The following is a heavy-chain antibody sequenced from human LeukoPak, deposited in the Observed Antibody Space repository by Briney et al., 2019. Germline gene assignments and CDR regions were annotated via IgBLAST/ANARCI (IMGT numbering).Heavy chain of an antibody. CDR3: ARLGGYYPDY. V-gene: IGHV4-39*01. Sequence: QASETLSFTCTVSGGSISSSSYYWGWIRQPPGKGLEWIGSIYYSGSTYYNPSLKSRVTISVDTSKNQFSLKLSSVTAADTAVYYCARLGGYYPDYWGQGTLVTVSS. CDR2: IYYSGST. CDR1: GGSISSSSYY. J-gene: IGHJ4*02. D-gene: IGHD3-22*01.